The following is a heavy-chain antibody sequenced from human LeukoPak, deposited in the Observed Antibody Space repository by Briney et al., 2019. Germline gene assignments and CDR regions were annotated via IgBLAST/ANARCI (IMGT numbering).Heavy chain of an antibody. CDR1: GFTFSSYS. J-gene: IGHJ4*02. CDR2: ISWNSGSV. V-gene: IGHV3-9*01. D-gene: IGHD6-13*01. Sequence: GGSLRLSCAASGFTFSSYSMNWVRQAPGKGLEWVSGISWNSGSVGYADSVRGRFTISRDNAEHSLYLQMNSLSAEDTALYYCAKDTGYSSSWEPFDYWGQGTLVTVSS. CDR3: AKDTGYSSSWEPFDY.